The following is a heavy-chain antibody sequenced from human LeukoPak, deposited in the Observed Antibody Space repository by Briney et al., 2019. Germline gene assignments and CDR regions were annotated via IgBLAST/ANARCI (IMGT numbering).Heavy chain of an antibody. V-gene: IGHV1-18*01. CDR3: SREPVLRFSECSPHYFDY. CDR2: ISTYNRNT. D-gene: IGHD2-8*02. Sequence: ASVKVSCKTSGYNYKSYGISWVRQAPGQEVEWMAGISTYNRNTKYADHVRGRLTVTTDTSTTTGYMEMRNLTSDDTVVYYCSREPVLRFSECSPHYFDYWGQGTPVTVSP. CDR1: GYNYKSYG. J-gene: IGHJ4*02.